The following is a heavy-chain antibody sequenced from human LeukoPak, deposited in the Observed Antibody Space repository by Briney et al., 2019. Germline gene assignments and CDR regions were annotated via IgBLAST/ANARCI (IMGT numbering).Heavy chain of an antibody. CDR3: ARVQTGTTQDYYYYMDV. CDR2: IYSGGST. J-gene: IGHJ6*03. V-gene: IGHV3-66*01. CDR1: GLTVSSNC. D-gene: IGHD1-1*01. Sequence: HPGGSLRLSCAASGLTVSSNCMSWVRQAPGKGLEWVSVIYSGGSTYYADSVKGRFTISRDNSKNTLYLQMNSLRAEDTAVYYCARVQTGTTQDYYYYMDVWGKGTTVTISS.